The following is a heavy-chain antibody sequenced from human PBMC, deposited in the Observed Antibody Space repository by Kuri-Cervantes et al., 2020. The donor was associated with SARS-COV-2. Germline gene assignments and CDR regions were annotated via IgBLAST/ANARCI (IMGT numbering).Heavy chain of an antibody. CDR1: GFTFNTYA. CDR2: IWYDGSNK. Sequence: LSLTCAASGFTFNTYALHWVRQAPGKGLEWVAGIWYDGSNKNYADLLKGRFTISRDNSKNSLYLQMNSLRTEDTALYYCAGYDSSGYYGFYVAFDIWGQGTMVTVSS. D-gene: IGHD3-22*01. CDR3: AGYDSSGYYGFYVAFDI. V-gene: IGHV3-33*03. J-gene: IGHJ3*02.